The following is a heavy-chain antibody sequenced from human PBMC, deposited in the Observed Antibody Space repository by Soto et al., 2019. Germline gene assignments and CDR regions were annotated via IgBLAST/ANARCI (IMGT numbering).Heavy chain of an antibody. CDR1: GGTFSRYA. CDR2: IIPFFGTP. CDR3: AQTLGLAVSGPGRFDL. D-gene: IGHD6-19*01. Sequence: VQLVQSGAEVKKPGSSVKVSCKASGGTFSRYAISWVRQAPGQGPEWMGGIIPFFGTPNYAQRFQGRVTITADDSTTTAYMELRSLRSEDTAVYYCAQTLGLAVSGPGRFDLWGRGTLVTVTS. V-gene: IGHV1-69*12. J-gene: IGHJ2*01.